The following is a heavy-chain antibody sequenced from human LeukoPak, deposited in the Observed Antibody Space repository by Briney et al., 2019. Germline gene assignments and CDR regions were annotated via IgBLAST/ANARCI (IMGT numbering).Heavy chain of an antibody. CDR1: GFTFSSYS. CDR3: ARDRDIVATIFYY. V-gene: IGHV3-21*01. D-gene: IGHD5-12*01. J-gene: IGHJ4*02. Sequence: KTGGSLRLSCAASGFTFSSYSMNWVRQAPGKGLEWVSSISSSSSYIYYADSVKGRFTISRDNAKNSLYLQMNSLRAEDTAVYYCARDRDIVATIFYYWGQGTLVTVSS. CDR2: ISSSSSYI.